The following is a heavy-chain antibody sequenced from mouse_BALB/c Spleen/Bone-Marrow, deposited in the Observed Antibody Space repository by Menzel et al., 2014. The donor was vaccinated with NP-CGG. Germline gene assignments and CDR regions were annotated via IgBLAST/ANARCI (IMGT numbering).Heavy chain of an antibody. D-gene: IGHD1-1*01. V-gene: IGHV2-9*02. CDR1: GFSLTNYG. J-gene: IGHJ1*01. Sequence: QVQLKESGPGLVAPSQSLSITCTVSGFSLTNYGVHWVRQPPGKGLEWLGLIWAGGSTNYNSALMSRLSISKDNSKSQVVLKMNSLQTDDTAMYYCARKDYGSRGGYFDVWGAGTTVTVSS. CDR2: IWAGGST. CDR3: ARKDYGSRGGYFDV.